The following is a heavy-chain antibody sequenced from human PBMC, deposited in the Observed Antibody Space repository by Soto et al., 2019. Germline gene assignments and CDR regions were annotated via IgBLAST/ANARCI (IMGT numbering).Heavy chain of an antibody. Sequence: QVQLVESGGGLVKPGGSLRLSCAASGFIFSDYYMTWIRQAPGKGLEWLSCSSNRDRSTYYADSVKDRFVVSKDNAKNLVYLQMSSLRAEDTAVYFSARAWMREKLGAISMAKGLDVWGQGTTVNVSS. J-gene: IGHJ6*02. D-gene: IGHD3-10*01. CDR1: GFIFSDYY. CDR3: ARAWMREKLGAISMAKGLDV. CDR2: SSNRDRST. V-gene: IGHV3-11*01.